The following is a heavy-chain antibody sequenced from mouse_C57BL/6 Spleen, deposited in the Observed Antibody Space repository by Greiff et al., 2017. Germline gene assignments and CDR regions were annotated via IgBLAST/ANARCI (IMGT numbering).Heavy chain of an antibody. CDR1: GFTFSDYG. Sequence: EVQLVESGGGLVKPGGSLKLSCAASGFTFSDYGMHWVRQAPEKGLEWVAYISSGSSTISYADTVKGRFTISRDNAKNTLFLQMTSLRAEDTSMYYCARHDYYAMDYWGQGTTVTVSS. CDR3: ARHDYYAMDY. V-gene: IGHV5-17*01. CDR2: ISSGSSTI. J-gene: IGHJ4*01.